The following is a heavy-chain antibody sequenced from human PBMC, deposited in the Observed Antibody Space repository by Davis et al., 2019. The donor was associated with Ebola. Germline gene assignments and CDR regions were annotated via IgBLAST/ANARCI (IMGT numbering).Heavy chain of an antibody. J-gene: IGHJ3*02. Sequence: ASVKVSCKASGYTFTSYDINWVRQATGQGLEWMGWMNPNSGNTGYAQKFQGRVTMTRNTSISTAYMELSSLRSEDTAVYYCARRDCTGGVCSIQPNEAFDIWGQGTMVTVSS. CDR1: GYTFTSYD. CDR3: ARRDCTGGVCSIQPNEAFDI. D-gene: IGHD2-8*02. V-gene: IGHV1-8*01. CDR2: MNPNSGNT.